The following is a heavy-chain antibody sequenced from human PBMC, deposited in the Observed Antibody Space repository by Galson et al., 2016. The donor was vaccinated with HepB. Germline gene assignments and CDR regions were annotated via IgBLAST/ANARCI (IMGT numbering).Heavy chain of an antibody. CDR1: GFTFSSFW. CDR2: IKQDGSEI. Sequence: SLRLSCAASGFTFSSFWMSWVRQAPGKGPEWVANIKQDGSEIYYVASVKGRFTISRDNSKNTLYVQMNSLRAEDTAVYYCAKEGEYCGGDCYSGYFQHWGRGTLVTVSS. V-gene: IGHV3-7*01. J-gene: IGHJ1*01. D-gene: IGHD2-21*02. CDR3: AKEGEYCGGDCYSGYFQH.